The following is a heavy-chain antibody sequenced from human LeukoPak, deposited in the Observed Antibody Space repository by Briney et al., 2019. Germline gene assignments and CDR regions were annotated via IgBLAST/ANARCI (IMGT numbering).Heavy chain of an antibody. CDR3: ARNGRHSAEYYYYYAMDV. D-gene: IGHD2/OR15-2a*01. V-gene: IGHV7-4-1*02. CDR2: INTKTGNP. Sequence: GASVKVSCKASGYIFTNYNMNWVRQAPGQGLEWMGWINTKTGNPTYAQGFTGRFVFSFDTSVSTAYLDISSLEAEDTAVYFCARNGRHSAEYYYYYAMDVWGQGTTVTVSS. CDR1: GYIFTNYN. J-gene: IGHJ6*02.